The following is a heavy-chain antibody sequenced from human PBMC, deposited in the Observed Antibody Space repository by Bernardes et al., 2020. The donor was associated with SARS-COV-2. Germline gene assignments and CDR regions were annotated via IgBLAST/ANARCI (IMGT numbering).Heavy chain of an antibody. CDR1: GGSFSSFT. Sequence: SVKVSCKASGGSFSSFTINWVRQAPGQGLEWMGRITPILGTAKYSQKFQNRVTITADKSTNTVYMGLSSLRSDDTAVYFCAKERDYYDIEGFCYFDSWGQGTLVTVSS. V-gene: IGHV1-69*08. J-gene: IGHJ4*02. CDR3: AKERDYYDIEGFCYFDS. D-gene: IGHD3-22*01. CDR2: ITPILGTA.